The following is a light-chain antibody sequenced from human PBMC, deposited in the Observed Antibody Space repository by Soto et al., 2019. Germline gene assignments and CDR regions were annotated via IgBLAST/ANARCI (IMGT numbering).Light chain of an antibody. CDR1: QSISSY. Sequence: DIPMTQSPSSLSASVGDRVTITCRASQSISSYLNWYQQKPGKAPKLLIYAASSLQSGVPSRFSGSGSGTDFTLTISRLQPEDFATYYCQQSYSTLWTFGQGTKVAIK. J-gene: IGKJ1*01. CDR2: AAS. CDR3: QQSYSTLWT. V-gene: IGKV1-39*01.